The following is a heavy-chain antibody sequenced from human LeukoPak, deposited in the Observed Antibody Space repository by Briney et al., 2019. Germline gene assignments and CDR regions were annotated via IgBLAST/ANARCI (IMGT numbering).Heavy chain of an antibody. D-gene: IGHD3-9*01. CDR3: AKDMVLRYFDWLFDLDY. Sequence: PGGSLRLSCAASGFTFSNAWMNWVRQAPGKGLEWVANIKQDGTEKYYVDSVKGRFTISRDNSKNTLYLQMNSLRAEDTAVYYCAKDMVLRYFDWLFDLDYWGQGTLVTVSS. CDR1: GFTFSNAW. V-gene: IGHV3-7*01. J-gene: IGHJ4*02. CDR2: IKQDGTEK.